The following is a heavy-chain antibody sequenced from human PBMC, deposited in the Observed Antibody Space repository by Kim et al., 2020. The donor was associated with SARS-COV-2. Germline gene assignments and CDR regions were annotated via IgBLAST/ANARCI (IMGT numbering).Heavy chain of an antibody. D-gene: IGHD6-19*01. Sequence: GGSLRLSCAASGFTFSSYDMHWVRQATGKGLEWVSAIGTAGDTYYPGSVKGRFTISRENAKNSLYLQMNSLRAGDTAVYYCARLGDSSGLYGMDVWGQGTTVTVSS. CDR1: GFTFSSYD. J-gene: IGHJ6*02. CDR2: IGTAGDT. V-gene: IGHV3-13*01. CDR3: ARLGDSSGLYGMDV.